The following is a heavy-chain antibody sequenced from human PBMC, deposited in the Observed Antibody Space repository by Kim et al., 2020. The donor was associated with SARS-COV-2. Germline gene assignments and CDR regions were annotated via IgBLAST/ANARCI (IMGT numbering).Heavy chain of an antibody. D-gene: IGHD3-3*01. CDR3: ARDYRVEGFWNVFYYYGMDV. J-gene: IGHJ6*02. V-gene: IGHV4-59*13. CDR2: IDDSGNT. CDR1: DGSISIYY. Sequence: SETLSLTCTVTDGSISIYYWSWIRQPPGKGLEWIGNIDDSGNTNYNPSLKSRVTMSVDTSKNQFSLKLSSVTAADTAVYYCARDYRVEGFWNVFYYYGMDVWGPGTTVTVSS.